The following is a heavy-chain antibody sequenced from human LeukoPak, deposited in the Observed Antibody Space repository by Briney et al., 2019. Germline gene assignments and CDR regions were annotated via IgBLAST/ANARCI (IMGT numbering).Heavy chain of an antibody. J-gene: IGHJ4*02. D-gene: IGHD3-3*01. CDR1: GGSIRSYY. V-gene: IGHV4-59*01. Sequence: SETLSLTCTVSGGSIRSYYWSWIRQPPGKGLEWIGYIYLSGSTSYNPSLKSRVTISVDRSKNQFSLKLSSVAAADTAVYYCARSYDTNFDYWGRGTLVTVSS. CDR2: IYLSGST. CDR3: ARSYDTNFDY.